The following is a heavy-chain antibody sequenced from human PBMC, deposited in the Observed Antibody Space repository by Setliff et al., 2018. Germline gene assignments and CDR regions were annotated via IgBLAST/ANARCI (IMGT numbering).Heavy chain of an antibody. Sequence: LSLTCAVYGGSFSGYYWSWIRQPPGKGLEWIGEINHSGSTNYNPSLKSRVTISVDTSKNQFSLKLSSVTAADTAVYYCARGVYCSSTSCSPGLNWFDPWGQGTLVTVSS. CDR3: ARGVYCSSTSCSPGLNWFDP. J-gene: IGHJ5*02. CDR1: GGSFSGYY. D-gene: IGHD2-2*01. V-gene: IGHV4-34*01. CDR2: INHSGST.